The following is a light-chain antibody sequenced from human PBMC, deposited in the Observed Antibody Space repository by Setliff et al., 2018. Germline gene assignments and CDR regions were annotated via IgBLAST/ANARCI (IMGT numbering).Light chain of an antibody. V-gene: IGKV3-15*01. CDR2: GAS. J-gene: IGKJ1*01. Sequence: EIVMTQSPAILSVSPGERVTLSCRASQSVASNLAWYQQKPGRAPRLLIYGASSRTTGIPDRFSGSGSGTVFTLTISTMQSEDFAVYYCQQYKHWPPWTFGQGTKVDIK. CDR3: QQYKHWPPWT. CDR1: QSVASN.